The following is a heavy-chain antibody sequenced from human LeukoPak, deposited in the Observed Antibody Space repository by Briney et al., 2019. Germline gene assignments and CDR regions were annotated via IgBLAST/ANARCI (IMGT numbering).Heavy chain of an antibody. CDR1: GFNFANHA. J-gene: IGHJ4*02. CDR2: ISGGGDIT. CDR3: ARGGWLGKPQRVDY. V-gene: IGHV3-23*01. Sequence: PGGSLRLSCAASGFNFANHAMSWVRQTPGKGLEWVSAISGGGDITYYADSVTGRFTISRDNSKDTLFLQMHSLRPGDTAVYYCARGGWLGKPQRVDYWGQGTLVTVSS. D-gene: IGHD6-19*01.